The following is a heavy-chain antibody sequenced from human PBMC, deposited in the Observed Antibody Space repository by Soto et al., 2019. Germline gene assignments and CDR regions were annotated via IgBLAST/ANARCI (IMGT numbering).Heavy chain of an antibody. J-gene: IGHJ4*02. Sequence: LRLSCAASGFTFSTFAMNWVRQAPGKGLEWVSDISGNGGRTNYADSVKGRFTIFRDNSKNTLYLQMNTLRAEDTAVYYCAKERVTTTSFDYWGQGTLVTVSS. D-gene: IGHD4-17*01. V-gene: IGHV3-23*01. CDR1: GFTFSTFA. CDR2: ISGNGGRT. CDR3: AKERVTTTSFDY.